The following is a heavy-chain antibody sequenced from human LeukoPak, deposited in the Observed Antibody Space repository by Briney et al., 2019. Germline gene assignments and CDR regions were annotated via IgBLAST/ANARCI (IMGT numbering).Heavy chain of an antibody. J-gene: IGHJ4*02. V-gene: IGHV4-4*02. D-gene: IGHD3-10*01. CDR3: ARGGDRSFDY. CDR2: IHHSGSI. CDR1: GVSISSNLW. Sequence: SGTLSLTCAVSGVSISSNLWWTWVRQPPGKGLEWIAEIHHSGSINYNPSLKSRVAISVDKAKNQFSLNLNSVTAADTAVYYCARGGDRSFDYWGQGTLVTVSS.